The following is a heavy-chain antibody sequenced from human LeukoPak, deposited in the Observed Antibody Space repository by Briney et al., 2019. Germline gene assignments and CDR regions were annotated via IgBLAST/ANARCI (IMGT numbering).Heavy chain of an antibody. CDR3: ARDEQLVGYFDY. CDR1: GFTFSSYA. D-gene: IGHD6-13*01. J-gene: IGHJ4*02. V-gene: IGHV3-30-3*01. CDR2: ISYDGSNK. Sequence: GGSLRLPCAASGFTFSSYAMHWVRQAPGKGLEWVAVISYDGSNKYYADSVKGRFTISRDNSKNTLYLQMNSLRAEDTDVYYCARDEQLVGYFDYWGQGTLVTVSS.